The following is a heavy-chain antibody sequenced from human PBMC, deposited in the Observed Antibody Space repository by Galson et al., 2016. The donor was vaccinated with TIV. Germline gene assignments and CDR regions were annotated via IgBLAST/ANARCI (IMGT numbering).Heavy chain of an antibody. CDR2: VYPGDSDT. Sequence: QSGAEVKKPGESLKISCKGSGYSFTSYWIGWVRQMPGKGLEWMGIVYPGDSDTRYSPSFQGQVTISADKTINTAYLQWSSLKASDTAIYYCARRREIDLPAFAWAYDPPTNSFDSWGQGTLVTVST. J-gene: IGHJ4*02. V-gene: IGHV5-51*01. CDR1: GYSFTSYW. D-gene: IGHD2-2*01. CDR3: ARRREIDLPAFAWAYDPPTNSFDS.